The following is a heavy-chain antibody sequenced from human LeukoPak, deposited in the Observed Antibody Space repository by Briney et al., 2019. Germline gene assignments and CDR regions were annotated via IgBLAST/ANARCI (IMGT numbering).Heavy chain of an antibody. CDR2: INNDGRST. Sequence: GGSLKLSCASSGFTFSFYWMHWVRQAPGKGLVLVSRINNDGRSTSYAGSVKGRFTISRDNAKNTLYLQMNSLRAEDTAVYYCARDNEYCTGGTCRLDYWGQGALVTVSS. D-gene: IGHD2-15*01. CDR3: ARDNEYCTGGTCRLDY. J-gene: IGHJ4*02. V-gene: IGHV3-74*01. CDR1: GFTFSFYW.